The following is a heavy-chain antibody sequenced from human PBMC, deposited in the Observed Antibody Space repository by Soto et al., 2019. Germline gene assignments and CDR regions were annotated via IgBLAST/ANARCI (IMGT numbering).Heavy chain of an antibody. Sequence: GESLKISCKGSGYSFTSYWIGWVRQMPGKGLEWMGIIYPGDSDTRYSPSFQGQVTISADKSISTAYLQWSSLRASDTAMYYCARLTSMIVVVGSHDAFDIWGQGTMVTVSS. J-gene: IGHJ3*02. D-gene: IGHD3-22*01. V-gene: IGHV5-51*01. CDR2: IYPGDSDT. CDR1: GYSFTSYW. CDR3: ARLTSMIVVVGSHDAFDI.